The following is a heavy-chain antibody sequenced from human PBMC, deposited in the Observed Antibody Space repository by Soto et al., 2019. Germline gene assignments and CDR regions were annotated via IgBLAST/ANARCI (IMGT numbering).Heavy chain of an antibody. CDR1: GESISSSSYY. CDR3: SLQRTTVLTQADIDD. J-gene: IGHJ4*02. V-gene: IGHV4-39*01. D-gene: IGHD2-21*02. CDR2: IYYNGRT. Sequence: PSETLSLTCIVSGESISSSSYYWDWIRQPRWKGLEWIGRIYYNGRTYYNPSFKSRVTISIDTSKNQFSLKLSSVTATDTALYYCSLQRTTVLTQADIDDWGQGXPVTVSS.